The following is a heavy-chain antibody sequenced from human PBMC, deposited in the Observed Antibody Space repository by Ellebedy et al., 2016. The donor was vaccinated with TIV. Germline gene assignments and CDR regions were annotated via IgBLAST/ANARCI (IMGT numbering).Heavy chain of an antibody. D-gene: IGHD3-10*01. CDR2: FSGSGGST. Sequence: GESLKISCAASGFTFSSSAVSWVRQAPGKGLAWVSAFSGSGGSTVYADSVKGRFTISRDNGENSVYLQLNSLRVEDTALNYCARDGFGGYLDSWGQGTLIIVSS. V-gene: IGHV3-23*01. CDR3: ARDGFGGYLDS. J-gene: IGHJ4*02. CDR1: GFTFSSSA.